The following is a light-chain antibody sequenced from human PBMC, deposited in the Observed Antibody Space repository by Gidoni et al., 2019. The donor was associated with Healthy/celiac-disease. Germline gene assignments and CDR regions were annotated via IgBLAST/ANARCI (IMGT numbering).Light chain of an antibody. CDR3: QQSYSTPRT. Sequence: DIQRTQSPSSLSASVGDRVTITCRASQSISSYLNWYQQKPGKAPKLLIYTASSLQSGVPSRFSGSRSGTDFTLTISSLQPEDFATYYCQQSYSTPRTFGQGTNLEIK. CDR2: TAS. J-gene: IGKJ2*01. CDR1: QSISSY. V-gene: IGKV1-39*01.